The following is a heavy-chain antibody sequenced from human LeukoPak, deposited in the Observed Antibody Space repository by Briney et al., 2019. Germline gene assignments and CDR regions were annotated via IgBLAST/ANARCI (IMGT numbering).Heavy chain of an antibody. V-gene: IGHV1-46*01. CDR2: IDPSGGST. CDR1: GYTFTSYY. Sequence: ASVKVSCKASGYTFTSYYMHWVRQAPGQGLEWMGIIDPSGGSTSYAQKFQGRVTMTRDMSTSTVYMELSSLRSEDTAVYYCAREYCSSTSCYTGTHMDVWGQGILVTVSS. D-gene: IGHD2-2*02. J-gene: IGHJ4*02. CDR3: AREYCSSTSCYTGTHMDV.